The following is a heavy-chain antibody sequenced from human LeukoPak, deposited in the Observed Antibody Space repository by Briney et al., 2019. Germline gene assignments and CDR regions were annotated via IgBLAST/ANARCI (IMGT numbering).Heavy chain of an antibody. D-gene: IGHD2-2*01. CDR2: MWSDGTKK. CDR1: GFPFRNYG. Sequence: GGSLRLSCAASGFPFRNYGFHWVRQAPGKGLEWVAVMWSDGTKKYYADSVKGRFTVSRDNSKNTVYLQMNSLRAEDTAVYYCVSCGTTTCIIRFDHWGQGTLVTVSS. V-gene: IGHV3-33*01. J-gene: IGHJ4*02. CDR3: VSCGTTTCIIRFDH.